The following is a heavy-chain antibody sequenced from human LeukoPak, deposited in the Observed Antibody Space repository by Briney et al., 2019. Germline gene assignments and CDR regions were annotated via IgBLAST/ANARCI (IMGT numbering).Heavy chain of an antibody. V-gene: IGHV4-59*08. CDR2: VFYTGET. CDR3: ARHAAGVELWFEF. J-gene: IGHJ4*02. CDR1: PGSIGGYY. D-gene: IGHD2-21*01. Sequence: PSETLSLTCSVSPGSIGGYYWSWFRQPPGKGLEWIGYVFYTGETDYNPSLRSRGTISVDASKNQVSLRLTSVTAAGTAVYYCARHAAGVELWFEFWGQGTQVTVSS.